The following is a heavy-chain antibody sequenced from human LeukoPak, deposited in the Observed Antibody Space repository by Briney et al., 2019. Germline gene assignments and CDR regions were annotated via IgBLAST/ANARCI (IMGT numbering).Heavy chain of an antibody. D-gene: IGHD3-22*01. CDR1: GFTFNNYA. CDR2: TAGRGISQ. CDR3: ARLPTFYYDSSGYHYDY. J-gene: IGHJ4*02. Sequence: GGSLRLSCVASGFTFNNYAMSWVRQAPGRGLEWALSTAGRGISQDYADSVKGRFTISKDKSKNTLYLQMDNLRAEDTGVYFCARLPTFYYDSSGYHYDYWGQGTLVTVSS. V-gene: IGHV3-23*01.